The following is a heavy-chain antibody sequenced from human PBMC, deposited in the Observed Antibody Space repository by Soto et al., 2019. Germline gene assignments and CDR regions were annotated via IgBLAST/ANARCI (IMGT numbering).Heavy chain of an antibody. CDR2: IYYSGST. CDR1: GGSISSYY. D-gene: IGHD6-6*01. CDR3: ARTAARPWWFDP. V-gene: IGHV4-59*01. Sequence: SLTCTVSGGSISSYYWSWIRQPPGKGLEWIGYIYYSGSTNYNPSLKSRVTISVDTSKNQFSLKLSSVTAADTAVYYCARTAARPWWFDPWGQGTLVTVSS. J-gene: IGHJ5*02.